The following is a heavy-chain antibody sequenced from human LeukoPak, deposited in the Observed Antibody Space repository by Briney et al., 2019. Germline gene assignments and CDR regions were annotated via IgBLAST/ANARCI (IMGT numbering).Heavy chain of an antibody. CDR3: ARASWVSSTDAVR. J-gene: IGHJ4*02. V-gene: IGHV3-23*01. CDR1: GLSFSTFA. Sequence: GGSPRLSCAASGLSFSTFAMSWVRQGPARGLEWVSSIRANGETFYADSVKGRFTLSSDSSRNTVYLQLNNLRVEDTARYYCARASWVSSTDAVRWGQGTLVTVSS. CDR2: IRANGET. D-gene: IGHD3-16*01.